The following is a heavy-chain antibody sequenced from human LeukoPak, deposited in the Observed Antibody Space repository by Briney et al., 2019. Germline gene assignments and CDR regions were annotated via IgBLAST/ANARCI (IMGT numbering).Heavy chain of an antibody. J-gene: IGHJ4*02. V-gene: IGHV4-4*02. CDR1: GGSISSSNW. CDR2: IYHSGST. Sequence: SETLSLTCAVSGGSISSSNWWSWVRQPPGKGLEWSGGIYHSGSTNYNPSLKSRVTISVDKSKNQFSLKLSSVTAADTAVYYSARVRIAVDEVYFDYWGQGTLVTVSS. D-gene: IGHD6-19*01. CDR3: ARVRIAVDEVYFDY.